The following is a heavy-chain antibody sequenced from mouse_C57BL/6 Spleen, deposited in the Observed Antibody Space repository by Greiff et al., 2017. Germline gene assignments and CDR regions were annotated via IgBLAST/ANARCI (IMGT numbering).Heavy chain of an antibody. D-gene: IGHD1-1*01. J-gene: IGHJ2*01. CDR3: ARPTVVAPHYFDY. V-gene: IGHV5-6*01. CDR2: ISRGGSYT. CDR1: GFTFSSYG. Sequence: EVQLLESGGDLVKPGGSLKLSCAASGFTFSSYGMSWVRQTPGKGLEWVATISRGGSYTYYPEKVKGRFTISGDNANNTLYRQMSRLTYEDTAMYYGARPTVVAPHYFDYWGQGTTLTISS.